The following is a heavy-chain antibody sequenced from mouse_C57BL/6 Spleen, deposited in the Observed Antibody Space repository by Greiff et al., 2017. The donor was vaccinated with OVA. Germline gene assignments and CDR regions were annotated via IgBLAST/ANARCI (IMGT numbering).Heavy chain of an antibody. D-gene: IGHD1-1*01. CDR3: AKAYGSSYDYAMDY. V-gene: IGHV14-2*01. J-gene: IGHJ4*01. CDR2: IDPEDGET. Sequence: EVKLQESGAELVKPGASVKLSCTASGFNIKDYYMHWVKQRTEQGLEWIGRIDPEDGETKYAPKFQGKATITADTSANTAYLQLSSLTSEDTAVYYCAKAYGSSYDYAMDYWGQGTSVTVSS. CDR1: GFNIKDYY.